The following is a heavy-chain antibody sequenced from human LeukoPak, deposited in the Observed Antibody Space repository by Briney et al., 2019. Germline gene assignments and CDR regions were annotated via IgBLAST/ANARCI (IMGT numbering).Heavy chain of an antibody. V-gene: IGHV1-69*01. CDR2: IIPIFGTA. CDR3: ARARPSSSRSLYYYYMDV. D-gene: IGHD6-6*01. J-gene: IGHJ6*03. Sequence: SVKVSCKASGGTFSSYAMSWVRQAPGQGLEWMGGIIPIFGTANYAQKFQGRVTITADESTSTAYMELSSLRSEDTAVYYCARARPSSSRSLYYYYMDVWGKGTTVTVSS. CDR1: GGTFSSYA.